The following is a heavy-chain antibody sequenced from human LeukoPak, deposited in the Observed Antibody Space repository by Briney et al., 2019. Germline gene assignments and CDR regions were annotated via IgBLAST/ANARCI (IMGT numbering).Heavy chain of an antibody. CDR3: ARDHRLAAYFDFWSGYFGINWFDP. V-gene: IGHV3-48*01. CDR2: ISSGSGTI. D-gene: IGHD3-3*01. J-gene: IGHJ5*02. CDR1: GFTFGYYG. Sequence: PGGSLRLSCAASGFTFGYYGMNWVRQAPGKGLEWISYISSGSGTIYYADSVKGRFSISRDDAKSSLYLQVNSLRVEDTAVYYCARDHRLAAYFDFWSGYFGINWFDPWGQGTLVTVSS.